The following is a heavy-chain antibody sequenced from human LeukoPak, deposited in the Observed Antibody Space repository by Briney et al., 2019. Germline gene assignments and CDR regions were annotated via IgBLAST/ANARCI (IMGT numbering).Heavy chain of an antibody. D-gene: IGHD6-19*01. Sequence: PSETLSLTCAVYGGSFSGYYWSWIRQPPGKGLKWIGYIYYSGSTNYNPSLKSRVTISVDTSKNQFSLKLSSVTAADTAVYYCARDGGYSSGWYIYWGQGTLVTVSS. CDR1: GGSFSGYY. CDR2: IYYSGST. CDR3: ARDGGYSSGWYIY. J-gene: IGHJ4*02. V-gene: IGHV4-59*01.